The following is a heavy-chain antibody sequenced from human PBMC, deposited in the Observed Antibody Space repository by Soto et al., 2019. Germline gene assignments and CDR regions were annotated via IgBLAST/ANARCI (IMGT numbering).Heavy chain of an antibody. D-gene: IGHD1-26*01. CDR2: ISWNSGSI. J-gene: IGHJ3*02. Sequence: EVQLVESGGGLVQPGRSLRLSCAASGFTFDDYAMHWVRQAPGKGLEWVSGISWNSGSIGYADSVKGRFTISRDNAXNSLYLQMNSLRAEDTALYYCAKDSWMGATGAFDIWGQGTMVTVSS. CDR1: GFTFDDYA. V-gene: IGHV3-9*01. CDR3: AKDSWMGATGAFDI.